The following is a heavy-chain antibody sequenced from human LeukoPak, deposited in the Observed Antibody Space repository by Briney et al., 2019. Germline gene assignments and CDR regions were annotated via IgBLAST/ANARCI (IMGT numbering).Heavy chain of an antibody. CDR1: GYTFTRYY. J-gene: IGHJ3*02. Sequence: ASVKVSCKASGYTFTRYYMHWVRQAPGQGLEWMGMIIVILGITKYAQMFQGRVTLSADKSMTTAYTEMSGLRSEDTAVYYCVTLSGGDGYNFQSLGLNIWGQGTMVTVSS. D-gene: IGHD5-24*01. CDR3: VTLSGGDGYNFQSLGLNI. V-gene: IGHV1-46*01. CDR2: IIVILGIT.